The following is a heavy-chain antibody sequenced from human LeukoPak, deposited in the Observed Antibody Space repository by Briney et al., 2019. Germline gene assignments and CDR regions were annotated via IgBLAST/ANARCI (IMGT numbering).Heavy chain of an antibody. CDR2: IYYSGST. J-gene: IGHJ5*02. V-gene: IGHV4-39*07. CDR1: GGSISSSSYY. D-gene: IGHD6-19*01. CDR3: ARDQTIAVAGTRTGWFDP. Sequence: SETLSLTCTVSGGSISSSSYYWGWIRQPPGKGLEWIGSIYYSGSTYYNPSLKSRVTISVDTSKNQFSLKLSSVTAADTAVYYCARDQTIAVAGTRTGWFDPWGQGTLVTVSS.